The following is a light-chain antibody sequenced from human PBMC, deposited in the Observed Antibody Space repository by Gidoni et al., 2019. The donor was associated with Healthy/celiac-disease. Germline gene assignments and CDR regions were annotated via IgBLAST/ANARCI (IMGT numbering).Light chain of an antibody. J-gene: IGLJ2*01. CDR2: SNN. Sequence: QSVLTQPPSASGPPGQRGTISCSVSSSNIGSNTVHWYPQLPGTAPNLLLYSNNQRPSGVPDRFSGSKSGTSASLAISGLQSEDEADYYCAAWDDSLNGVVFGGGTKLTVL. CDR3: AAWDDSLNGVV. CDR1: SSNIGSNT. V-gene: IGLV1-44*01.